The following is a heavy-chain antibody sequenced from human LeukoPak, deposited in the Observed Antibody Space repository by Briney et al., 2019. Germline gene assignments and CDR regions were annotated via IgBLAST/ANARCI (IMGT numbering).Heavy chain of an antibody. D-gene: IGHD3-10*01. V-gene: IGHV4-39*07. J-gene: IGHJ5*02. CDR1: GGSISSSSYY. CDR2: IYYSGST. CDR3: ARVNGRITMVRGVTSWFDP. Sequence: KPSETLSLTCTVSGGSISSSSYYWGWIRQPPGKGLEWIGSIYYSGSTYYNPSLKSRVTISVDTSKNQFSLKLSSVTAADTAVYYCARVNGRITMVRGVTSWFDPWGQGTLVTDSS.